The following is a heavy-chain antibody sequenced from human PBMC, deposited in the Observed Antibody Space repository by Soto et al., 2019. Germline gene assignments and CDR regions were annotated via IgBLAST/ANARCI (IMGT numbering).Heavy chain of an antibody. CDR3: ATPYSTSRYYVDS. Sequence: ASVKVSCKGSCYTFTSYVMSWLRQSPGQGLEWIARMSAQHGNTKHPQKIQPRVTMTTDTSTSPAYMELRSLRSDDTAVYYCATPYSTSRYYVDSWGQGTLVTVS. CDR1: CYTFTSYV. D-gene: IGHD6-6*01. J-gene: IGHJ4*02. V-gene: IGHV1-18*01. CDR2: MSAQHGNT.